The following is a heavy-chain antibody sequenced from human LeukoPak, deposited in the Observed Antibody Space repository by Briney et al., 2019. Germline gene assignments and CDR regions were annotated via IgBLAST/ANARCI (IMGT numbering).Heavy chain of an antibody. D-gene: IGHD3-3*01. Sequence: ASVNVSCKASRYTFTGYYMLWVRQAPPQGLEGMGRINLNNCGPHHAQMFQGRGTMTRDTSISTAYMELSRLRSDDTAVYYCARASKILRFLEWPPDAFDIWGQGTMVTVSS. CDR2: INLNNCGP. CDR1: RYTFTGYY. V-gene: IGHV1-2*06. J-gene: IGHJ3*02. CDR3: ARASKILRFLEWPPDAFDI.